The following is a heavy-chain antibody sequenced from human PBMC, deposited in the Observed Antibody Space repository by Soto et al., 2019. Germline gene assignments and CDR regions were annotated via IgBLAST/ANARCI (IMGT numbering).Heavy chain of an antibody. D-gene: IGHD2-15*01. CDR2: ISYDGRNK. V-gene: IGHV3-30*18. Sequence: QVQLVESGGGVVQPGRSLRLSCVASGFTFSSYGTHRVRQAPGKGLEWVAIISYDGRNKYYADSVKGRFTLSRDNSKSTVYLQMNGLRVEDTAVYYCAQDTQTPDRSGVTCHWGQGTLVTVSS. J-gene: IGHJ4*02. CDR1: GFTFSSYG. CDR3: AQDTQTPDRSGVTCH.